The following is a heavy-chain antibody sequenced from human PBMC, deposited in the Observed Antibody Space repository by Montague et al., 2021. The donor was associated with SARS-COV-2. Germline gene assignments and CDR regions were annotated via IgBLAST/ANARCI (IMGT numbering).Heavy chain of an antibody. J-gene: IGHJ6*02. CDR2: IDYSGST. D-gene: IGHD6-13*01. CDR3: ARVGRQQLVRLSGMDV. Sequence: SETLSLTCTVSGGSIGSSSYYWGWIRQPPGKGLEWIGSIDYSGSTYYKPSLKSRVTISVDTSKNQFSLKLSSVTAADTAVYYCARVGRQQLVRLSGMDVWGPGTLVTVSS. CDR1: GGSIGSSSYY. V-gene: IGHV4-39*07.